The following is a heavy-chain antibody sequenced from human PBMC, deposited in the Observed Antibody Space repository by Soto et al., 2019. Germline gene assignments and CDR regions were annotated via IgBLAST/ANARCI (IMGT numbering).Heavy chain of an antibody. Sequence: SETLSLTCTVSGGSISSYYWSWIRQPAGEGLEWIWRIYTSGSTNYNPSLKSRVTMSVDTSKNQFSLKLSSVTAADTAVYYCARDWGYCSGGSCCPSGMHXWGQVTTVTVS. CDR2: IYTSGST. CDR3: ARDWGYCSGGSCCPSGMHX. V-gene: IGHV4-4*07. D-gene: IGHD2-15*01. J-gene: IGHJ6*02. CDR1: GGSISSYY.